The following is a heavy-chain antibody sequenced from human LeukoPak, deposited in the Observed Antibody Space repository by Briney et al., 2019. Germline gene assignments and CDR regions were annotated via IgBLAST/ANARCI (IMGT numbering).Heavy chain of an antibody. CDR1: GITLSNYG. CDR2: ISERGGST. V-gene: IGHV3-23*01. D-gene: IGHD3-10*01. J-gene: IGHJ4*02. CDR3: AKRGIVIRAVIIIGFHKEAYYFDY. Sequence: GGSLRLSCVVSGITLSNYGMSWVRQAPGKGLEWVSGISERGGSTNYADSVKGRFIISRDTSKNTMYLQMNSLRVKDTAVYFCAKRGIVIRAVIIIGFHKEAYYFDYWGQGILVTVSS.